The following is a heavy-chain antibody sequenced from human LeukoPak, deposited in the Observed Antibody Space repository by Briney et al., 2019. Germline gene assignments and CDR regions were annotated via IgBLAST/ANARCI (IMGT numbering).Heavy chain of an antibody. CDR1: GFTFSSYA. D-gene: IGHD6-19*01. J-gene: IGHJ4*02. V-gene: IGHV3-30-3*01. Sequence: PGGSLRLSCAASGFTFSSYAMHWVRQAPGKGLEWVAVISYDGSNKYYADSVKGRFTISRDNSKNTLYLQMNSLRAEDTAVYYCAREPGERSSGWPRFDYWGQGTLVTVSS. CDR2: ISYDGSNK. CDR3: AREPGERSSGWPRFDY.